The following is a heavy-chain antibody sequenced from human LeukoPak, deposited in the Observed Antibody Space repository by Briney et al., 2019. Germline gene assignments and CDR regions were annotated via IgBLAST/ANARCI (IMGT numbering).Heavy chain of an antibody. V-gene: IGHV3-7*03. CDR2: IKQDGSEK. CDR3: AKEVSVVVVPAATDY. Sequence: GGSLRLSCAASGFTFSSYWMGWVRQAPGKGLEWVANIKQDGSEKYYVDSVKGRFAISRDNAKDSLYPQMNSLRAEDTAVYYCAKEVSVVVVPAATDYWGQGTLVTVSS. J-gene: IGHJ4*02. D-gene: IGHD2-2*01. CDR1: GFTFSSYW.